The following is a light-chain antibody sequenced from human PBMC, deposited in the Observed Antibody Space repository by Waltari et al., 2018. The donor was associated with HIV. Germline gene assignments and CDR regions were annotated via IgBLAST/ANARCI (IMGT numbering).Light chain of an antibody. CDR2: HDN. V-gene: IGLV3-21*03. Sequence: SYVLTQPPSVSVAPGKTATITSGCDNIGTKRVQWYQPRPGQAPELVDYHDNNRPPGVPERFSGSNSGDTATLTISRVEAGDEADYYCQAWYHSDDPIFFGGGTQLTVL. J-gene: IGLJ2*01. CDR3: QAWYHSDDPIF. CDR1: NIGTKR.